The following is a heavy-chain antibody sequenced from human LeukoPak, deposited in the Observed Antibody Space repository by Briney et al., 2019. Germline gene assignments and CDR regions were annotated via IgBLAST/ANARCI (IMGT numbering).Heavy chain of an antibody. CDR2: ISGSGGST. CDR1: GFTFSSYA. J-gene: IGHJ4*02. CDR3: AKGPAYYYDSSGYYYFDY. V-gene: IGHV3-23*01. D-gene: IGHD3-22*01. Sequence: GGSLRLSCAASGFTFSSYAMSWVRQAPGKGLEWVSAISGSGGSTYYADSVKGWFTISRDNSKNTLYLQMNSLRAEDTAVYYCAKGPAYYYDSSGYYYFDYWGQGTLVTVSS.